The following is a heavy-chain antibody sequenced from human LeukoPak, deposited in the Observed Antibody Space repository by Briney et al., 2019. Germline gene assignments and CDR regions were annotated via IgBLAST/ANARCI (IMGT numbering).Heavy chain of an antibody. J-gene: IGHJ4*02. CDR3: ARDSEWENLQGYFDY. Sequence: GGSLRLSCAASGFTFSNYWMHWVRQAPGKGLEWVSAISGSGGSTYYADSVKGRFTISRDNSNNTLYLRMNSLIAEDAAVYYCARDSEWENLQGYFDYWGQGTLVTVSS. CDR1: GFTFSNYW. V-gene: IGHV3-23*01. CDR2: ISGSGGST. D-gene: IGHD1-26*01.